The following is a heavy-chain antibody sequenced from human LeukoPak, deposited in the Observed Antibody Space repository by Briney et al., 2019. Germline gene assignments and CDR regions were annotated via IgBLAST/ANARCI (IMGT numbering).Heavy chain of an antibody. CDR2: INHSGST. V-gene: IGHV4-34*01. J-gene: IGHJ6*04. Sequence: SETLSLTCAVYGGSFGGYYWSWIRQPPGKGLEWIGEINHSGSTNYNPSLKSRVTISVDTSKNQFSLKLSSVTAADTAVYYCARGRIQLWSGNYYYGMDVWGKGTTVTVSS. CDR1: GGSFGGYY. D-gene: IGHD5-18*01. CDR3: ARGRIQLWSGNYYYGMDV.